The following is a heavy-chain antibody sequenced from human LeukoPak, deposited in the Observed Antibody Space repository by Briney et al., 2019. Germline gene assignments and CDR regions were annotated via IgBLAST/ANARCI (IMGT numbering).Heavy chain of an antibody. Sequence: GGSLRLFCAASGFTFDDYAMHWVRQAPGEGLECVSGISWNSGSIGYADSVKGRFTISRDNAKNSLYLQMNSLRAEDTALYYCAKDIVRYCSSTSCPGRGMDVWGQGTTVTVSS. V-gene: IGHV3-9*01. D-gene: IGHD2-2*01. CDR2: ISWNSGSI. J-gene: IGHJ6*02. CDR3: AKDIVRYCSSTSCPGRGMDV. CDR1: GFTFDDYA.